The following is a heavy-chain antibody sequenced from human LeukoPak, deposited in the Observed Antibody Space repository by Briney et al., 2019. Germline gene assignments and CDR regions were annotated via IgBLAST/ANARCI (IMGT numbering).Heavy chain of an antibody. CDR1: GGSISSHY. Sequence: PSETLSLTCTVSGGSISSHYWSWIRQPAGKGLEWIGRIYNSGSTNYNPSLKSRLTMSVDTSKNQFSLNLNSVIAADTALYYCARGPTYSSGAYFDYWGQGILVTVSP. D-gene: IGHD6-19*01. J-gene: IGHJ4*02. V-gene: IGHV4-4*07. CDR2: IYNSGST. CDR3: ARGPTYSSGAYFDY.